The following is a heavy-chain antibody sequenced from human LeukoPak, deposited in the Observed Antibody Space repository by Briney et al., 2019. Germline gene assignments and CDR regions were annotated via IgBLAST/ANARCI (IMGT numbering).Heavy chain of an antibody. CDR1: GFTFSSYW. CDR2: INSDGRNT. J-gene: IGHJ3*02. Sequence: GGSLRLSCAASGFTFSSYWMHWVRQAPGKGLVWVSRINSDGRNTNYADSVKGRFTISRDNAKNTLFLQMNSLRAEVTAVYYCARPRSYEAFDIWGQGTMVTVSS. V-gene: IGHV3-74*01. D-gene: IGHD6-6*01. CDR3: ARPRSYEAFDI.